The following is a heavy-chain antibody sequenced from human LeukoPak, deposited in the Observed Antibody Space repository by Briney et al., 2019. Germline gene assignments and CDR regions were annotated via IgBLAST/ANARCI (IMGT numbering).Heavy chain of an antibody. CDR2: IYYSGST. CDR1: GGSISSYY. V-gene: IGHV4-59*08. D-gene: IGHD6-13*01. J-gene: IGHJ4*02. CDR3: ARLSDGSSRNSDY. Sequence: SETLSLTCTVSGGSISSYYWSWIRQPPGKGLEWIGYIYYSGSTNYNPSLKSRVTISVDTSKNQFSLKLSSVTAADTAVYYCARLSDGSSRNSDYWGQGTLVTVSS.